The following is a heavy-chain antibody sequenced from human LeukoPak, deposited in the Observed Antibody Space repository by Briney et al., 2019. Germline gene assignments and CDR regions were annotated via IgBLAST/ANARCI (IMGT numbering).Heavy chain of an antibody. D-gene: IGHD2-21*01. Sequence: PSETLSLTCTVSGGSISSRSHYWGWIRQPPGEGLEWIGSLYFTGSTYYNPSLKSRVSISGDTSKNHFSLKLSSVTAADTALYYCARRHIEGDGHAFDIWGQGTMVSVSS. CDR3: ARRHIEGDGHAFDI. V-gene: IGHV4-39*01. J-gene: IGHJ3*02. CDR2: LYFTGST. CDR1: GGSISSRSHY.